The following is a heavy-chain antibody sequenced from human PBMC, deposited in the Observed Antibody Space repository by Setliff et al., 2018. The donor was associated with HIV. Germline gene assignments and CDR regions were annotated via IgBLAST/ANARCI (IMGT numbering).Heavy chain of an antibody. J-gene: IGHJ4*02. D-gene: IGHD6-19*01. Sequence: SETLSLTCTVSGGSISSSSYYWGWIRQPPGKGLEWIGSIYYSGSTYYNPSLKSRVTISVDTSKNQFSLNLSSVTVADTAVYYCARHIAVGPLGYFDYWGQGTPVTVSS. CDR3: ARHIAVGPLGYFDY. CDR2: IYYSGST. V-gene: IGHV4-39*01. CDR1: GGSISSSSYY.